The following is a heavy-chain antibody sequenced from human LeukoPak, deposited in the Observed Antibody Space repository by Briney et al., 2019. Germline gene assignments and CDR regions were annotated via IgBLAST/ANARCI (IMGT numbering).Heavy chain of an antibody. CDR2: ISWNSGSI. Sequence: SLRLSCAASGFTFDDHAMHWVRLAPGKGLEWVSGISWNSGSIDYAVSVKGRFIISRDNAKNSLYLQMNSLRPEDTALYYCAKGTGRYWTFFDYWGQGTLVIVSS. D-gene: IGHD1-26*01. J-gene: IGHJ4*02. CDR1: GFTFDDHA. CDR3: AKGTGRYWTFFDY. V-gene: IGHV3-9*01.